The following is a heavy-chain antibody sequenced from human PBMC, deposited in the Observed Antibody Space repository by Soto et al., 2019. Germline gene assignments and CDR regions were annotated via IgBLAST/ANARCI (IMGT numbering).Heavy chain of an antibody. CDR2: ISSSSSYI. Sequence: PGGSLRLSCAASGFTFSSYSMNWVRQAPGKGLEWVSSISSSSSYIYYADSVKGRFTISRDNAKNSLYLQMNSLRAEDTAVYYCARGWEYCGGDCYFAFDIRGQRTMVPVSS. V-gene: IGHV3-21*01. CDR3: ARGWEYCGGDCYFAFDI. J-gene: IGHJ3*02. D-gene: IGHD2-21*01. CDR1: GFTFSSYS.